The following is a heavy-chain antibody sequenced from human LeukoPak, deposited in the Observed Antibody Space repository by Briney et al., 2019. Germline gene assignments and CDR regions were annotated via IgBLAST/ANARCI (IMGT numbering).Heavy chain of an antibody. Sequence: QPGGSLRLSCAASGFTFSSYAMGWVRQAPGKGLEWVSAISGSGGSTYYADSVKGRFTISRDNSKNTLYLQMNSLRAEDTAVYYCAKRREVDPQWDFQHWGQGTLVTVSS. D-gene: IGHD1-26*01. CDR2: ISGSGGST. J-gene: IGHJ1*01. CDR1: GFTFSSYA. CDR3: AKRREVDPQWDFQH. V-gene: IGHV3-23*01.